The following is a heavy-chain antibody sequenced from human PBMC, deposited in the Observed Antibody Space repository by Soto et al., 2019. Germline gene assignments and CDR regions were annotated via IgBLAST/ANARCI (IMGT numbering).Heavy chain of an antibody. CDR1: GLTFSRAD. D-gene: IGHD1-1*01. V-gene: IGHV3-23*04. Sequence: EVQLVESGGGLVQPGGSLRLSCVVSGLTFSRADLCWVRQPPGKGLEWVSASGGSGVSTHYVDSVKGRFTISRDSSKNTLYLQMNSLSAEDTAFYYCAKHSWNYWGQGTLVTVSS. CDR2: SGGSGVST. CDR3: AKHSWNY. J-gene: IGHJ4*02.